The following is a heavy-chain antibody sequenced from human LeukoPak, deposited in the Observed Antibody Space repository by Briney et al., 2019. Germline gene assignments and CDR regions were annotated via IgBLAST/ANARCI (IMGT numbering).Heavy chain of an antibody. J-gene: IGHJ4*02. CDR1: GITFSSYE. CDR3: ASPQWLAF. CDR2: IGTSGSTI. V-gene: IGHV3-48*03. Sequence: PGGSLRLSCVVSGITFSSYEMNWVRQAPGKGLEWVSYIGTSGSTIYYADSVKGRFTISRDNAKNSLYLQMNGLRAEDTAIYYCASPQWLAFWGQGTLVTVSS. D-gene: IGHD6-19*01.